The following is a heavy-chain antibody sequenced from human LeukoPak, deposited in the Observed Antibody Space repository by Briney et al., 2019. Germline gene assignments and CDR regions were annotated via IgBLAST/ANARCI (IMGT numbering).Heavy chain of an antibody. Sequence: GGSLRLSCAASGFTFDDYAMHWVRQAPGKGLEWVSGISWNSGSIGYADSVKGRFTISRDNAKNSLYLQMNSLRAEDTALYYCENDSVYYYYYYMDVWGKGTTVTVSS. CDR1: GFTFDDYA. CDR2: ISWNSGSI. J-gene: IGHJ6*03. CDR3: ENDSVYYYYYYMDV. V-gene: IGHV3-9*01. D-gene: IGHD2/OR15-2a*01.